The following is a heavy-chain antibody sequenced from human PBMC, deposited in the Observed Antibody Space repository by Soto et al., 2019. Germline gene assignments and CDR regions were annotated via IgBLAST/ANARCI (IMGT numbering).Heavy chain of an antibody. V-gene: IGHV3-33*01. CDR3: ARGRLAWPQVYLDH. J-gene: IGHJ4*02. Sequence: QVQLVESGGGVVQPGGSLRLSCAASGVSVSRHGMHWVRQSPGKGLEWVAVIWSDGINKYYVESVKGRFTISRDDSTNTLHLPLNSLRAEDTAVYYCARGRLAWPQVYLDHWGQGTLVTVSS. CDR1: GVSVSRHG. D-gene: IGHD4-17*01. CDR2: IWSDGINK.